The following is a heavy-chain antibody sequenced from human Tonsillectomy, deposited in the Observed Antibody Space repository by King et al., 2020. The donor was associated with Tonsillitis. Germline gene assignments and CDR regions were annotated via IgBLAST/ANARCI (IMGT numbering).Heavy chain of an antibody. V-gene: IGHV3-30*04. Sequence: QLVQSGGDVVQPGRSLRLSCAASGFTFSSFAMHWVRQAPGKGLEWVAGIPYDGSNKYYADSVKGRFTISRDNSKNTLYLQMNSLRAEDTAVYYCTSVIDYWGQGTLVTVSS. CDR2: IPYDGSNK. CDR3: TSVIDY. CDR1: GFTFSSFA. J-gene: IGHJ4*02.